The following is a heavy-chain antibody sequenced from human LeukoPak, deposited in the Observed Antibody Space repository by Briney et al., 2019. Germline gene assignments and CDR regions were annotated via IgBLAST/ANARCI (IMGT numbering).Heavy chain of an antibody. V-gene: IGHV3-21*01. CDR3: ATGTTGTTWGFDY. J-gene: IGHJ4*02. CDR2: ISSSSSYI. Sequence: GGSLRLSCAASGFTFSSYSMNWVRQAPGKGLEWVSSISSSSSYIYYADSVKGRFTISRDNAKNSLYLQMNSLRAEDTAVYYCATGTTGTTWGFDYWGQGTLVTVSS. CDR1: GFTFSSYS. D-gene: IGHD1-1*01.